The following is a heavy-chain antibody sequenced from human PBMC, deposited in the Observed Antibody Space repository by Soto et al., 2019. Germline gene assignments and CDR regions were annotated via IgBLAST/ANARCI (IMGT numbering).Heavy chain of an antibody. CDR3: ARTPVWTLGGRDV. J-gene: IGHJ6*04. V-gene: IGHV3-48*03. D-gene: IGHD3-16*01. Sequence: EVQLVESGGGLVQPGGSLRLSCAASGFTFSTYEMNWVRQAPGKGLEWVSYISNRGDTIYYADSVKGRFTISRDNAKTSLYLEMDSLRAEDTALYCCARTPVWTLGGRDVWGEGTTGSVSS. CDR1: GFTFSTYE. CDR2: ISNRGDTI.